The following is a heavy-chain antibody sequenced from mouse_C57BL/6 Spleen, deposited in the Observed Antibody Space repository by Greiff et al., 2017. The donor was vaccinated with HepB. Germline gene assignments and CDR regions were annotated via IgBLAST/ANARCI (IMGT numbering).Heavy chain of an antibody. D-gene: IGHD2-1*01. Sequence: VQLKESGEGLVKPGGSLKLSCAASGFTFSSYAMSWVRQTPEKRLEWVAYISSGGDYIYYADTVKGRFTISRDNARNTLYLQMSSLKSEDTAMYYCTRGAYGNFYYYAMDYWGQGTSVTVSS. CDR3: TRGAYGNFYYYAMDY. V-gene: IGHV5-9-1*02. CDR1: GFTFSSYA. J-gene: IGHJ4*01. CDR2: ISSGGDYI.